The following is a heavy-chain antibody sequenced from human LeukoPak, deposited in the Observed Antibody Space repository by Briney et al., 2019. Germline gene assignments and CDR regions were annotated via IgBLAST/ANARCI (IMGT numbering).Heavy chain of an antibody. CDR3: AKDYYDSSGLDY. V-gene: IGHV3-74*03. Sequence: GGSLRLSCAASGFTFSSDWMHWVRQAPGKGLVWVSRISDDGSITTYADSVQGRFTISRDNAKNTLYLQMNSLRAEDTAVYYCAKDYYDSSGLDYWGQGTLVTVSS. CDR2: ISDDGSIT. CDR1: GFTFSSDW. J-gene: IGHJ4*02. D-gene: IGHD3-22*01.